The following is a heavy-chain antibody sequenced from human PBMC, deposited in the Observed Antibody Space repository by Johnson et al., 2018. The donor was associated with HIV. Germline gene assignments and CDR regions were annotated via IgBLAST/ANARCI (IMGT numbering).Heavy chain of an antibody. CDR2: ISYDGSYK. Sequence: QMQLVESGGGVVQPGRSLRLSCAASGFTFSSYAMHWVRQAPGKGLEWVGVISYDGSYKYYADSVKGRFTISRDNSKSTLYLQMNSLRAEDTAVYYCARFDGFITTLRVIGDAFDVWGQGTMVTVSS. CDR3: ARFDGFITTLRVIGDAFDV. D-gene: IGHD3-22*01. V-gene: IGHV3-30*04. J-gene: IGHJ3*01. CDR1: GFTFSSYA.